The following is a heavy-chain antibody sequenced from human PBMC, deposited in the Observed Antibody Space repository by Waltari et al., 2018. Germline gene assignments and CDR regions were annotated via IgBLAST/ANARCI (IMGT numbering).Heavy chain of an antibody. CDR1: GFPFSRYW. J-gene: IGHJ4*02. V-gene: IGHV3-7*01. CDR3: AKSRGFEY. D-gene: IGHD2-2*01. CDR2: INYDGSQK. Sequence: EVQLVESGGGLVQPGGSLRLSCGASGFPFSRYWMSWFRQSPGKGLEGVANINYDGSQKDLVDSVKGRFTISRDNAKNSVYLQMNSLRVEDTAVYYCAKSRGFEYWGQGTLITVSS.